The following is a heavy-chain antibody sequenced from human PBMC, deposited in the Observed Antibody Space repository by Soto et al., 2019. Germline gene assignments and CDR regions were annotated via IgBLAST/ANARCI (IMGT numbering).Heavy chain of an antibody. Sequence: GGSLRLSCAASGFTFSGSAMHWVRQASGKGLEWVGRIRSKANSYATAYAASVKGRFTISRDDSKNTASLQMNSLKTEDTAVYYCTRIKDYYDSSGPNDAFDIWGQGAMVTVSS. D-gene: IGHD3-22*01. CDR3: TRIKDYYDSSGPNDAFDI. J-gene: IGHJ3*02. CDR2: IRSKANSYAT. CDR1: GFTFSGSA. V-gene: IGHV3-73*01.